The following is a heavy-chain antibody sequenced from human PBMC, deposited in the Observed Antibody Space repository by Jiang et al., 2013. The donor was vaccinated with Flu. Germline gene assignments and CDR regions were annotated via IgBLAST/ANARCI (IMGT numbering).Heavy chain of an antibody. D-gene: IGHD3-3*01. Sequence: TLTLTCTFSGFSLSAGGVAVGWIRQPPGKALGWLALTYWNGDKRFSPSLRHRLSITKDTSNNQVVLTLTNVDPMDTATYYCARSMRFFGVVSYFDAWGQGTLVTVSS. CDR1: GFSLSAGGVA. J-gene: IGHJ4*02. CDR2: TYWNGDK. CDR3: ARSMRFFGVVSYFDA. V-gene: IGHV2-5*01.